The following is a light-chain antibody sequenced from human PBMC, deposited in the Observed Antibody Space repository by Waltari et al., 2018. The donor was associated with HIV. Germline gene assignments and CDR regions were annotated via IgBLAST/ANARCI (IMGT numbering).Light chain of an antibody. CDR2: DVS. CDR1: SSDVGGYNY. V-gene: IGLV2-8*01. CDR3: GSYSGSKNFAV. J-gene: IGLJ3*02. Sequence: QSALTQPPSASGSPGQSVTISCTGTSSDVGGYNYVYWYQQHPGKAPKLMIFDVSKRPSGVPDRFSGSKSGNTASLTVSGLQAEDEADYYCGSYSGSKNFAVFGGGTKLTVL.